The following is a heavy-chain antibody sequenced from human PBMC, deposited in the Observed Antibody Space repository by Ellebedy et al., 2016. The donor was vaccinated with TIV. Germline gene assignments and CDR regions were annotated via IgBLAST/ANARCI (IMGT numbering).Heavy chain of an antibody. CDR2: FDPEDGEA. D-gene: IGHD4-17*01. V-gene: IGHV1-24*01. CDR1: GYTLTDLS. CDR3: ARHRDYGDYVSVRFDY. J-gene: IGHJ4*02. Sequence: AASVKVSCKVSGYTLTDLSMHWVRHAPGEGLEWRGGFDPEDGEAIYAQNFQGRVTMTTDTSTSTAYMALRSLRSDDTAVYYCARHRDYGDYVSVRFDYWGQGTLVTVSS.